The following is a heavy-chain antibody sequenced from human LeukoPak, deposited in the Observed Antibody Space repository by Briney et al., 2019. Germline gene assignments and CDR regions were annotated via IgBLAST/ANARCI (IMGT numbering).Heavy chain of an antibody. V-gene: IGHV4-4*07. CDR3: ARHGYSSGWKYYFDY. CDR2: IYTSGST. D-gene: IGHD6-19*01. CDR1: GGSITSYY. Sequence: PSETLSLTCSVSGGSITSYYWSWIRQPAGKGLEWIGRIYTSGSTNYNPSLKSRVTISVDTSKNQFSLKLSSVTAADTAVYYCARHGYSSGWKYYFDYWGQGTLVTVSS. J-gene: IGHJ4*02.